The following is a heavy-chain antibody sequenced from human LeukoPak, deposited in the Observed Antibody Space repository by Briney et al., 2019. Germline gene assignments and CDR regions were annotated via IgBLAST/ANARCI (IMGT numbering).Heavy chain of an antibody. CDR1: GGSISSYY. J-gene: IGHJ6*03. D-gene: IGHD3-16*02. Sequence: SETLSLTCTVSGGSISSYYWSWIRQPPGKGLEWIGYIYYSGSTYYNPSLKSRVTISVDTSKNQFSLKLSSVTAADTAVYYCARVRQTNYDYVWGSYRSYYYYYYMDVWGKGTTVTVSS. CDR2: IYYSGST. CDR3: ARVRQTNYDYVWGSYRSYYYYYYMDV. V-gene: IGHV4-59*12.